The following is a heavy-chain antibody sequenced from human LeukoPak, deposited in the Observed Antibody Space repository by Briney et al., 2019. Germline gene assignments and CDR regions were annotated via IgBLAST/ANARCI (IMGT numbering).Heavy chain of an antibody. CDR2: INTNTGNP. Sequence: ASVKVSCKASGYTFTSYAMNWVRQAPGQGLEWMGWINTNTGNPTYAQGFTGRFVFSLDTSVSTAYLQISSLKAEDTAVYYCAREYYYDSSGYLDAFDIWAKGQWSPSLQ. V-gene: IGHV7-4-1*02. CDR3: AREYYYDSSGYLDAFDI. J-gene: IGHJ3*02. CDR1: GYTFTSYA. D-gene: IGHD3-22*01.